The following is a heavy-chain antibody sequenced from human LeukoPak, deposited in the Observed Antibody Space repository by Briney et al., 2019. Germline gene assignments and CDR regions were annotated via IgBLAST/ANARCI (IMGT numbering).Heavy chain of an antibody. J-gene: IGHJ3*02. CDR3: ARDTRYSGYDFGAFDI. V-gene: IGHV1-18*01. CDR2: ISAYNGNT. CDR1: GYTFTSYG. D-gene: IGHD5-12*01. Sequence: ASVKVSCKASGYTFTSYGISWVRQAPGQGLEWMGWISAYNGNTNYAQKLQGRVTMTTDTSTGTAYMELSSLRSEDTAVYYCARDTRYSGYDFGAFDIWGQGTMVTVSS.